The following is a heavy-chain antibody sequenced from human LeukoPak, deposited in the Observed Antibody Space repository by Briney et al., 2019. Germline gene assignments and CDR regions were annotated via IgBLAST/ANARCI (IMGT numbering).Heavy chain of an antibody. CDR1: GFTFSSYD. J-gene: IGHJ4*02. CDR3: ARGDILTGYDY. D-gene: IGHD3-9*01. Sequence: GGSLRLSCAASGFTFSSYDMHWVRQATGKGLEWVSAIGTAGDTYYPGSVKGRSTISRENAKNSLYLQMNSLRAGDTAVYYCARGDILTGYDYWGQGTLVTVSS. CDR2: IGTAGDT. V-gene: IGHV3-13*01.